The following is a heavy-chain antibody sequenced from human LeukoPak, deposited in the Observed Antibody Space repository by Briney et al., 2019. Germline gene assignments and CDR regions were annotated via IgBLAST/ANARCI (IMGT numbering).Heavy chain of an antibody. Sequence: ASVKVSCKVSGYTLTELSMHWVRQAPGKGLEWMGGFDPEDGETIYAQKFQGRVTMTEDTSTDTAYMELSSLRSEDTAVYYCATDSPQAVYGVGYYYMDVWGKGTTVTVSS. D-gene: IGHD1-14*01. CDR1: GYTLTELS. J-gene: IGHJ6*03. V-gene: IGHV1-24*01. CDR2: FDPEDGET. CDR3: ATDSPQAVYGVGYYYMDV.